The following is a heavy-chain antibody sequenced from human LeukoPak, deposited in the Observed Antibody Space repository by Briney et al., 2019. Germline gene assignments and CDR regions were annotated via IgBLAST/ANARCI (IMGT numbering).Heavy chain of an antibody. V-gene: IGHV4-4*07. CDR3: AREFDTAMVIYFDY. CDR2: IYTSGST. CDR1: GGSISSYY. D-gene: IGHD5-18*01. Sequence: SETLSLTCTVSGGSISSYYWSWIRQPAGKGLEWIGRIYTSGSTNYNPSLKSRVTMSVDTSKNQFSLKLSSVTAADTAVYYRAREFDTAMVIYFDYWGQGTLVTVSS. J-gene: IGHJ4*02.